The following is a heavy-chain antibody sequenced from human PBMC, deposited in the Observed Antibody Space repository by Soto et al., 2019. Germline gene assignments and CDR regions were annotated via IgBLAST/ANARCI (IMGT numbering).Heavy chain of an antibody. V-gene: IGHV3-30-3*01. CDR1: GFTFSSYA. D-gene: IGHD2-21*02. Sequence: QVQLVESGGGVVQPGRSLRLSCAASGFTFSSYAMHWVRQAPGKGLEWVAVISYGGSNKYYADSVKGRFTISRDNSKNTLYLQMNSLRAEDTAVYYCARDHRAYCGGDCSYYFDYWGQGTLVTVSS. CDR2: ISYGGSNK. J-gene: IGHJ4*02. CDR3: ARDHRAYCGGDCSYYFDY.